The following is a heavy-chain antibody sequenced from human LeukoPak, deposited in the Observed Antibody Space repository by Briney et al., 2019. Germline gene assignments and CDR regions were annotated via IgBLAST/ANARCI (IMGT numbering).Heavy chain of an antibody. CDR1: GGTFSSYA. CDR2: IIPIFGTA. J-gene: IGHJ4*02. Sequence: ASVKVSCKASGGTFSSYAISWVRQAPGQGLEWMGGIIPIFGTASYAQKFQGRVTITTDESTSTAYMELSSLRSEDTAVYYCASTMIVVVITSGSFDYWGQGTLVTVSS. D-gene: IGHD3-22*01. CDR3: ASTMIVVVITSGSFDY. V-gene: IGHV1-69*05.